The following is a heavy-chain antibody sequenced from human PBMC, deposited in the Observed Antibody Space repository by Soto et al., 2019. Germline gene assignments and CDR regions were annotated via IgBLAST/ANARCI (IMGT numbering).Heavy chain of an antibody. CDR3: ARTIAVAGLDY. CDR1: GGSISSYY. V-gene: IGHV4-59*08. Sequence: SETLSLTCTVSGGSISSYYWSWIRQPPGKGLEWIGYIYYSGSTNYNPSLKSRVTISVDTSKNQFSLKLSSVTAADTAVYYCARTIAVAGLDYWGQGTLVTVSS. D-gene: IGHD6-19*01. J-gene: IGHJ4*02. CDR2: IYYSGST.